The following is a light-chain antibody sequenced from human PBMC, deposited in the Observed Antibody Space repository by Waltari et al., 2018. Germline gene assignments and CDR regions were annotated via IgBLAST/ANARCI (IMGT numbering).Light chain of an antibody. CDR1: QSVNSW. CDR2: KAS. Sequence: DIQMTQSPSTLSASVGDRVAITCRASQSVNSWLAWYQQKPGKAPKFLINKASILESGVPSRFSGSGSGTEFTLTTSNLQPDDFATYYCQQYNRYSTFGQGTKVELK. CDR3: QQYNRYST. V-gene: IGKV1-5*03. J-gene: IGKJ1*01.